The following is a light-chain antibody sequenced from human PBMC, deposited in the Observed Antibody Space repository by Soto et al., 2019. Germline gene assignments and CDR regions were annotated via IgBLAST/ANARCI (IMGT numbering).Light chain of an antibody. CDR3: QQYHNWPPKYT. CDR2: GAS. Sequence: EMMMTQSPATLSVSRGDRATLSCRASQNIITNLVWYQLKPGQAPRLLIYGASTRATGVPARFSGSGSGTEFTLTISSLQSEDFAVYYCQQYHNWPPKYTFGQGTKLEIK. CDR1: QNIITN. V-gene: IGKV3-15*01. J-gene: IGKJ2*01.